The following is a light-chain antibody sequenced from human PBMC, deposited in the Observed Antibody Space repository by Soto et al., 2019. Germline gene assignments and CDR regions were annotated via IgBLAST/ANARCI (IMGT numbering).Light chain of an antibody. V-gene: IGKV3-15*01. J-gene: IGKJ4*01. CDR2: GAS. Sequence: EIVLTQSPGTLSLSPGETSTLSCRASQSVSSNLAWYQQKPGQAPSLLIYGASTRATDIPPRFSGSGSGTEFTLTITSLQSEDFAVYYCQQYKNWPPLTFGGGTKV. CDR1: QSVSSN. CDR3: QQYKNWPPLT.